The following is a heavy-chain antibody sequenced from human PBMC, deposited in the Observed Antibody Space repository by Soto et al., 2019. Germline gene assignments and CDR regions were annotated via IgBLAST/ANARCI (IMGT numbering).Heavy chain of an antibody. Sequence: EVQLVESGGGLVKPGGSLRLSCAASGFTFSNAWMSWVRQAPGKGLEWVGRIKSKTDGGTTDYAAPMKGRFTISRDDSKNTLYLQMNSLKTEDTAVYYCTTIVVVPAAMAFFDYWGQGTLVTVSS. J-gene: IGHJ4*02. CDR2: IKSKTDGGTT. D-gene: IGHD2-2*01. CDR1: GFTFSNAW. V-gene: IGHV3-15*01. CDR3: TTIVVVPAAMAFFDY.